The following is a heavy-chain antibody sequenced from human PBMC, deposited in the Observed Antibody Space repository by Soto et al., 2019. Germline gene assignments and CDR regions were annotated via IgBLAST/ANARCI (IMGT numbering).Heavy chain of an antibody. CDR3: VRACITIFGVVITAEYFQH. Sequence: GGSLRLSCSASGFIFSNYAMHWVRQAPGKGLEYVSAITSNGGSTYYADSVKGRFSISRDNSENTLYLQMSSLRAEDTAVYYCVRACITIFGVVITAEYFQHWGQGTLVTVSS. V-gene: IGHV3-64D*08. CDR1: GFIFSNYA. J-gene: IGHJ1*01. D-gene: IGHD3-3*01. CDR2: ITSNGGST.